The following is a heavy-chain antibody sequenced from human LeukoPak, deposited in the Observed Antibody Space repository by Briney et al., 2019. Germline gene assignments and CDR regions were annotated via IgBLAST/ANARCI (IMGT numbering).Heavy chain of an antibody. V-gene: IGHV4-59*08. CDR2: IYYSGST. Sequence: RQPPGKGLEWIGYIYYSGSTNYTPSLKSRVTISVDTSKNQFSLKLRSVTAADTAVYYCARHLYYYGSGSYYNYYYGMDVWGQGTTVTVSS. CDR3: ARHLYYYGSGSYYNYYYGMDV. D-gene: IGHD3-10*01. J-gene: IGHJ6*02.